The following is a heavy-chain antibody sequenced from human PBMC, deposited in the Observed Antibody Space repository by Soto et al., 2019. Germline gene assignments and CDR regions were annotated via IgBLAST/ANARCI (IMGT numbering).Heavy chain of an antibody. CDR3: AREQVGLAGAEGAFDI. CDR1: GFTFSSYG. Sequence: QVQLVESGGGVVQPGRSLRLSCAASGFTFSSYGMHWVRQAPGKGLEWVAVIWYDGSNKYYADSVKGRFTISRDNSKNTLYLQMNSLRAEDTAVYYCAREQVGLAGAEGAFDIWGQGTMVTVSS. J-gene: IGHJ3*02. D-gene: IGHD6-19*01. CDR2: IWYDGSNK. V-gene: IGHV3-33*01.